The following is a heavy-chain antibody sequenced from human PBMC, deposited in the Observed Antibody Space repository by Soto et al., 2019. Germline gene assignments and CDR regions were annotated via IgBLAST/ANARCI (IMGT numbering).Heavy chain of an antibody. CDR1: GFTFSSYA. J-gene: IGHJ2*01. CDR3: AKDTRPPKQWLGTFGYFDL. CDR2: ISGSGGST. D-gene: IGHD6-19*01. Sequence: GGSLRLSCAASGFTFSSYAMSWVRQAPGKGLEWVSAISGSGGSTYYADSVKGRFTISRDNSKNTLYLQMNSLRAEDTAVYYCAKDTRPPKQWLGTFGYFDLWGRGTLVTVSS. V-gene: IGHV3-23*01.